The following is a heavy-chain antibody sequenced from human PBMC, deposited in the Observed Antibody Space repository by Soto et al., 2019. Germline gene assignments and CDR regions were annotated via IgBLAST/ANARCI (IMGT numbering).Heavy chain of an antibody. CDR1: GGSISSSNW. CDR2: IYHSGST. D-gene: IGHD6-19*01. CDR3: ARIRARPAYMAVAGAFDY. Sequence: PSETLSLTCAVSGGSISSSNWWSWVRQPPGKGLEWIGEIYHSGSTNYNPSLKSRVTISVDKSKNQFSLKLSSVTAADTAVYYCARIRARPAYMAVAGAFDYWGQGTLVTVSS. J-gene: IGHJ4*02. V-gene: IGHV4-4*02.